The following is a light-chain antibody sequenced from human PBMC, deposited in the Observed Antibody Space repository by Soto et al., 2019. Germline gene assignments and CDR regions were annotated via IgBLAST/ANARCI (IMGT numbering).Light chain of an antibody. CDR3: QQRYSWPLT. V-gene: IGKV3-11*01. J-gene: IGKJ4*01. CDR2: DAS. CDR1: QSVTTY. Sequence: ETVLAQSPATLSFSPGERATLSCRASQSVTTYLAWYQQKPGQAPKLLIYDASDRATGISARFSGSGSGTDFTLTISSLEPEDFAVYYCQQRYSWPLTFGGGTKVDIK.